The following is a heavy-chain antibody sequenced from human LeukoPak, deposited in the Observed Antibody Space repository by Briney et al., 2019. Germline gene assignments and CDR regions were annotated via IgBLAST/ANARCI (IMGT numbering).Heavy chain of an antibody. Sequence: GGSLRLSCAASGFTVSSNYMSWVRQAPGKGLEWVSVIYSGGSTYYADSVKGRFTISRDNSKNALYLQMNNLRAEDTAVYYCASGSGSYRTPYYYMDVWGKGTTVTVSS. V-gene: IGHV3-53*01. CDR2: IYSGGST. J-gene: IGHJ6*03. CDR1: GFTVSSNY. D-gene: IGHD3-10*01. CDR3: ASGSGSYRTPYYYMDV.